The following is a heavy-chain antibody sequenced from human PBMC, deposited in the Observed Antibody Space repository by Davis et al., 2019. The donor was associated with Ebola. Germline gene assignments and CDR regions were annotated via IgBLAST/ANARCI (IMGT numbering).Heavy chain of an antibody. J-gene: IGHJ6*02. V-gene: IGHV3-23*01. CDR1: GFTFSSYA. D-gene: IGHD2-21*02. CDR3: ARGGDWYYYYYGMDV. CDR2: ISGSGGST. Sequence: PGGSLRLSCAASGFTFSSYAMSWVRQAPGKGLEWVSAISGSGGSTYYADSVKGRFTISRDNSKNTLYLQMNSLRAEDTAVYYCARGGDWYYYYYGMDVWGQGTTVTVSS.